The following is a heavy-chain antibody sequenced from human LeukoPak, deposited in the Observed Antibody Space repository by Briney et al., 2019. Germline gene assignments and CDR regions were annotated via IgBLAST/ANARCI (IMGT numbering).Heavy chain of an antibody. V-gene: IGHV3-48*03. D-gene: IGHD3-10*01. CDR2: ISSSGSTI. J-gene: IGHJ4*02. CDR1: GFTFSSYE. Sequence: GGSLRLSCAASGFTFSSYEMNWVRQAPGKGLEWVSYISSSGSTIYYADSVKGRFTISRDNAKNSLYLQMNSLRAEDTAVYYCARALWFGETFPAYWGQGTLVTVSS. CDR3: ARALWFGETFPAY.